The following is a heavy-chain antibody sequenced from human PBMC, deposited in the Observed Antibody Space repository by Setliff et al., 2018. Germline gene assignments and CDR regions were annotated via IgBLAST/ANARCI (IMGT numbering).Heavy chain of an antibody. V-gene: IGHV3-66*02. Sequence: GGSLRLSCAASGFTVSSNYMSWVRQAPGKGLEWVSVIYSGGSTYYADSVKGRFTISRDNSKNTLYLQMNSLRAEDTAAYYCARDDRGYCSSTSCYYAFDIWGQGTMVTV. CDR3: ARDDRGYCSSTSCYYAFDI. CDR2: IYSGGST. CDR1: GFTVSSNY. J-gene: IGHJ3*02. D-gene: IGHD2-2*03.